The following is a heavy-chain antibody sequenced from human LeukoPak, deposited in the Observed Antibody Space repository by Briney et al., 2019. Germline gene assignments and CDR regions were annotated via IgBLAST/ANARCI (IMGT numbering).Heavy chain of an antibody. CDR2: VYHTGST. J-gene: IGHJ4*02. Sequence: SETLSLTCSASGASINSNIWWSWVRQSPGKGLERIGEVYHTGSTNYNPSFKSRVTMSADKSKNHLYLNLTSVTAADTAIYYCAREWLADDYWGQGTLVTVSS. D-gene: IGHD6-19*01. CDR1: GASINSNIW. V-gene: IGHV4-4*02. CDR3: AREWLADDY.